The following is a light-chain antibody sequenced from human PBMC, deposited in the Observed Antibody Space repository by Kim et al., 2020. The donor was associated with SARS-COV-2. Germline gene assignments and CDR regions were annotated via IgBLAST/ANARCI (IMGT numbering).Light chain of an antibody. CDR1: QSVASSK. CDR2: GAS. CDR3: QQFGDSPPST. J-gene: IGKJ5*01. V-gene: IGKV3-20*01. Sequence: EIVLTQSPGTLSLSPGERATLSCRASQSVASSKLAWYQQKPGQPPRLVIYGASSRATGIPDRFSGGGSGTDFTLTISTLEPEEFAVYYCQQFGDSPPSTFSQGTRLEI.